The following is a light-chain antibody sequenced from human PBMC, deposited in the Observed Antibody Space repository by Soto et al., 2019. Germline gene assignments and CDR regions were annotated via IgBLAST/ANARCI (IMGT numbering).Light chain of an antibody. CDR3: CSYAGTNTFV. V-gene: IGLV2-23*01. J-gene: IGLJ1*01. CDR1: SSDVGSYNL. Sequence: QSALTQPASVSGSPGQSITISCTGTSSDVGSYNLVSWYQQHPGKAPKLMIYEGNKRPSGVPNRFSGSKSANTASLTISGLQTEDEADYYFCSYAGTNTFVFGTGTKLTVL. CDR2: EGN.